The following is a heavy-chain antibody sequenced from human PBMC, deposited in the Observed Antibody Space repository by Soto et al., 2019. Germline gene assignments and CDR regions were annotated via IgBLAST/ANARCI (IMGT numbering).Heavy chain of an antibody. Sequence: GGSLRLSCAASGFTFSSYAMHWVRQAPGKGLEWVAVISYDGSNKYYADSVKGRFTISRDNSKNTLYLQMNSLRAEDTAVYYCARDRRGFITMIVVVDYWGQGTLVTVSS. J-gene: IGHJ4*02. CDR3: ARDRRGFITMIVVVDY. CDR1: GFTFSSYA. D-gene: IGHD3-22*01. V-gene: IGHV3-30-3*01. CDR2: ISYDGSNK.